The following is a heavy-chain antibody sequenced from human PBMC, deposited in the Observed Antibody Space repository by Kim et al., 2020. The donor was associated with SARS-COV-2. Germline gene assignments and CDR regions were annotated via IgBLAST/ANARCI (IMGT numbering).Heavy chain of an antibody. CDR2: IRSKAYGGTT. CDR3: TRDGLVYDFWSGYVDY. D-gene: IGHD3-3*01. J-gene: IGHJ4*02. V-gene: IGHV3-49*03. Sequence: GGSLRLSCTASGFTFGDYAMSWFRQAPGKGLEWVGFIRSKAYGGTTEYAASVKGRFTISRDDSKSIAYLQMNSLKTEDTAVYYCTRDGLVYDFWSGYVDYWGQGTLVTVSS. CDR1: GFTFGDYA.